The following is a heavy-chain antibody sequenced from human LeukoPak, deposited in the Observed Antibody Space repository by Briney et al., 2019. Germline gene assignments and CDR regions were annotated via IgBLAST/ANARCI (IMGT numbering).Heavy chain of an antibody. J-gene: IGHJ6*02. CDR3: VKDSYGMDV. Sequence: PGGSLRLSCSASGFTFSSSAMHCVRQAPGKGLEYVSSITTNGGSTYYADSVKGRFTTSRENSKNTLYLQMSSLRAEDTAVYYCVKDSYGMDVWGHGTTVTVSS. V-gene: IGHV3-64D*09. CDR2: ITTNGGST. CDR1: GFTFSSSA.